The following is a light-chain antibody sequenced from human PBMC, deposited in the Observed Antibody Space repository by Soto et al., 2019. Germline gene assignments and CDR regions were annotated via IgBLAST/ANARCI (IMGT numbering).Light chain of an antibody. J-gene: IGLJ2*01. V-gene: IGLV2-14*01. CDR1: FSDIGGYNF. CDR3: ASYTRTTTLV. CDR2: EVN. Sequence: QSALTQPASVSGSPGQSITISCTGTFSDIGGYNFVSWYQQHPGNAPKLMIYEVNNRPSGVSNRFSGSKSGNTASLTISGPQAEDEADYYCASYTRTTTLVFGGGTKLTVL.